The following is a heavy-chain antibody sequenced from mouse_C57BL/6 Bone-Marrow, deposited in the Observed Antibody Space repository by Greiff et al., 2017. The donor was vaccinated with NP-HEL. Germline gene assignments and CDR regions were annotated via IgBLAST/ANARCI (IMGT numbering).Heavy chain of an antibody. CDR3: ARANWGYAMDY. V-gene: IGHV1-9*01. D-gene: IGHD4-1*02. J-gene: IGHJ4*01. CDR1: GYTFTGYW. Sequence: QVQLQQSGAELMKPGASVKLSCKATGYTFTGYWIEWVKQRPGHGLEWIGEILPGSVSTNYNEKFKGKATFTADTSSTTAYMQLSSLTTEDSAIYYCARANWGYAMDYWGQGTSVTVSS. CDR2: ILPGSVST.